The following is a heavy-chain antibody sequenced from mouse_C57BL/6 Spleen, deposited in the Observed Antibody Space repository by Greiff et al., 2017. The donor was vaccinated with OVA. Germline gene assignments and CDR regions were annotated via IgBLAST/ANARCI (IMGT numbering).Heavy chain of an antibody. D-gene: IGHD2-13*01. CDR2: IHPSDSDT. CDR3: AISYGEAY. Sequence: QVQLQQPGAELVKPGASVKMTCKASGYTFTSYWMHWVKQRPGQGLEWIGRIHPSDSDTNYNQKFKGKATLTVDKSSSTAYMQRSSLTSEDSAVYYCAISYGEAYWGQGTTLTVSS. CDR1: GYTFTSYW. J-gene: IGHJ2*01. V-gene: IGHV1-74*01.